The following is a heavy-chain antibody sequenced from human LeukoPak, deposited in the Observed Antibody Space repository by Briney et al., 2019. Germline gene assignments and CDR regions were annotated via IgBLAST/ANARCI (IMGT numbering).Heavy chain of an antibody. V-gene: IGHV3-30-3*01. J-gene: IGHJ4*02. D-gene: IGHD3-10*01. CDR3: ARGKNGSGSYYKY. CDR2: ISYDGNNK. CDR1: GFTFSSYA. Sequence: GGSLRLSCAVSGFTFSSYALHWVRQSPGKGLEWVALISYDGNNKYYADSVKGRFTISRDNSKNTLYLQMNSLRAEDTAVYYCARGKNGSGSYYKYWGQGTLVTVSS.